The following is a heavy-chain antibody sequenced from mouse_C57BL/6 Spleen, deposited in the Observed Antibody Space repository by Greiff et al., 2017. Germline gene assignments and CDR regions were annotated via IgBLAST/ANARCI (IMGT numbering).Heavy chain of an antibody. CDR3: AIGPAYYYGRSYSAY. Sequence: QVQLQQPGAELVKPGASVKLSCKASGYTFTSYWMHWVKQRPGQGLEWIGMIHPNSGSTNYNAKFKSKATLTVDKSSSTTYMQLSRLTSEDSAVYYCAIGPAYYYGRSYSAYWGQGTLVTVSA. D-gene: IGHD1-1*01. V-gene: IGHV1-64*01. J-gene: IGHJ3*01. CDR2: IHPNSGST. CDR1: GYTFTSYW.